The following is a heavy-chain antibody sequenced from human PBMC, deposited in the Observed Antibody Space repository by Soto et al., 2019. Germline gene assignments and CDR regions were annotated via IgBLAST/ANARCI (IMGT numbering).Heavy chain of an antibody. V-gene: IGHV1-69*13. Sequence: SVKVSCKASGCTFSSYAISWVRHAPGQGLEWMGGIIPIFGTANYAQKFQGRVTITADESTSTAYMELSSLRSEDTAVYYCARYYGSGSNWFDPWGQGTLVTVSS. CDR3: ARYYGSGSNWFDP. D-gene: IGHD3-10*01. J-gene: IGHJ5*02. CDR2: IIPIFGTA. CDR1: GCTFSSYA.